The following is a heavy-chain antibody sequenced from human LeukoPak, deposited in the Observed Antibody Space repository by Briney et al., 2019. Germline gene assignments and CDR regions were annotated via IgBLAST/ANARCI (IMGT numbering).Heavy chain of an antibody. CDR3: ARGGDSMAARSYPLDY. CDR1: GGTFSSYA. V-gene: IGHV1-69*04. CDR2: IIPILGIA. D-gene: IGHD6-6*01. J-gene: IGHJ4*02. Sequence: ASVKVSCKASGGTFSSYAISWVRQAPGQGLEWMGRIIPILGIANYAQKFQGRVTITADKSTSTAYMELSSLRSEDTAVYYCARGGDSMAARSYPLDYWGQGTLVTVSS.